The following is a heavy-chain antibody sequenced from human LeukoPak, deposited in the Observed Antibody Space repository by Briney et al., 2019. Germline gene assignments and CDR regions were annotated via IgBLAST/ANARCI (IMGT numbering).Heavy chain of an antibody. CDR2: FDPEDGET. CDR1: GYTLTELS. J-gene: IGHJ3*02. CDR3: ATDLYPLYDSSGYYGGDAFDI. Sequence: GASVKVSCKVSGYTLTELSMHWVRQAPGKGLEWMGGFDPEDGETIYAQKFQGRVPMTEDTSTDTAYMEPSSLRSEDTAVYYCATDLYPLYDSSGYYGGDAFDIWGQGTMVTVSS. D-gene: IGHD3-22*01. V-gene: IGHV1-24*01.